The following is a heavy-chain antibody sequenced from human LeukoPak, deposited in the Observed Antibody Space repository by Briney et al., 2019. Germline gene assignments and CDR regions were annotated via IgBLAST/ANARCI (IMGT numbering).Heavy chain of an antibody. V-gene: IGHV4-61*02. CDR1: GGSISSGSYY. J-gene: IGHJ4*02. CDR2: IYTSGST. CDR3: ARVGMVRGVITTFTLLGDIPFDY. D-gene: IGHD3-10*01. Sequence: SQTLSLTCTVSGGSISSGSYYWSWIRQPAGKGLEWIGRIYTSGSTNYNPSLKSRVTISVDTSKNQFSLKLSSVTAADTAVYYCARVGMVRGVITTFTLLGDIPFDYWGQGTLVTVSS.